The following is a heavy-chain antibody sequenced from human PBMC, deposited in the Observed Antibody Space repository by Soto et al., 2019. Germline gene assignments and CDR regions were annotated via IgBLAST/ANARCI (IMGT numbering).Heavy chain of an antibody. Sequence: QVQLVQSGAEVKKPGSSVKVSCKASGGTFSSYTISWVRQAPGQGLEWMGRIIPILGIANYAQKFQGRVTITADKATSTAYMELSSLRSEDTAVDYCARDTFGRWLPPWGQGTLVTVSS. CDR3: ARDTFGRWLPP. J-gene: IGHJ4*02. D-gene: IGHD6-19*01. CDR1: GGTFSSYT. V-gene: IGHV1-69*08. CDR2: IIPILGIA.